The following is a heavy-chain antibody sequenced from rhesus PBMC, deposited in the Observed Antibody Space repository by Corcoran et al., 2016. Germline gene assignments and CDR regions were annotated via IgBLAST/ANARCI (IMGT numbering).Heavy chain of an antibody. CDR2: IYGSGGRT. J-gene: IGHJ4*01. CDR1: GCSISSSNW. V-gene: IGHV4-93*01. D-gene: IGHD3-3*01. CDR3: ASAPPYNFWTGFPDY. Sequence: QVQLQESGPAVVKPSETLSLTCAVSGCSISSSNWWSWFRQSPGKGLKWIGGIYGSGGRTEYNPSLKSRVTISKDTSKNQFSLKLSSVTAADTAVYYCASAPPYNFWTGFPDYWGQGVLVTVSS.